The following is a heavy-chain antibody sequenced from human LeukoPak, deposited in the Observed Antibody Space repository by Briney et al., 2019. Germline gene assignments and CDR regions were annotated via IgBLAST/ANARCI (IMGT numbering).Heavy chain of an antibody. V-gene: IGHV4-59*01. CDR3: ARETRLHSGSYSNDAFDI. CDR1: GGSISSYY. CDR2: ISYSGST. J-gene: IGHJ3*02. D-gene: IGHD1-26*01. Sequence: KPSETLSLTCTVSGGSISSYYWSWIRQPPGKGLEWVGYISYSGSTDYNPSLKSRVTISLDTSKNQFSLRLSSVTAADTAVYYCARETRLHSGSYSNDAFDIWGQGTMVTVFS.